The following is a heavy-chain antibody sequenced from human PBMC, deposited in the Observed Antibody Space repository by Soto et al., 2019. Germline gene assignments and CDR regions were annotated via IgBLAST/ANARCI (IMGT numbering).Heavy chain of an antibody. CDR2: ISHDGSNK. D-gene: IGHD6-6*01. Sequence: QVQLVESGGGVVQPGRSLRLSCAASGFTFSNYAMHWVRQAPGKGLEWVGVISHDGSNKYYAESVKGRFTISRGNSRNTLYLKMNSLRAEDTAVYYCAKALREYTSSGGYWGQGTLGTGSS. V-gene: IGHV3-30*18. CDR3: AKALREYTSSGGY. CDR1: GFTFSNYA. J-gene: IGHJ4*02.